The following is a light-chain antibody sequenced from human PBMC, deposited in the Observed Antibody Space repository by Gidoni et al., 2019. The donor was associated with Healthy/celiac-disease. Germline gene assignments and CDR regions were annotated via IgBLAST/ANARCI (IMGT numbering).Light chain of an antibody. CDR1: QSISSY. Sequence: DIQMTQSLSSLSASVGDRVTITCRASQSISSYLNWYQQKPGKAPKLLIYAASSLQSGVPSRFSGSGSGTDFTLTISSLQPEDFATYYCQQSYSIPFTFGHGTKVDIK. J-gene: IGKJ3*01. V-gene: IGKV1-39*01. CDR3: QQSYSIPFT. CDR2: AAS.